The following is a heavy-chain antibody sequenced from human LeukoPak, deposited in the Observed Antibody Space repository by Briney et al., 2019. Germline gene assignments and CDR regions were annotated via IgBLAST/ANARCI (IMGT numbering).Heavy chain of an antibody. Sequence: GGSLRLSCAASGFIVSSNHMSWVRQAPGKGLEWVSVIYSGGSTYYADSVKGRFTISRDNAKNSLYLQMNSLRAEDTALYYCAKDMYAATQYYFDYWGQGTLVTVSS. D-gene: IGHD2-15*01. J-gene: IGHJ4*02. CDR1: GFIVSSNH. CDR3: AKDMYAATQYYFDY. V-gene: IGHV3-53*05. CDR2: IYSGGST.